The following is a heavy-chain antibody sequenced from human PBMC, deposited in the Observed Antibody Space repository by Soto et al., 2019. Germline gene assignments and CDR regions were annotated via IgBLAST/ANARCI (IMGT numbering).Heavy chain of an antibody. D-gene: IGHD5-18*01. J-gene: IGHJ4*02. CDR2: ISPNNGST. Sequence: ASVKVSCKASGYTFTSYGFSWVRQAPGQGLEWMGIISPNNGSTSYAQKFQGRVTMTRDTSTSTVYMELSSLRSEDTAVYYCARGSTFRDTAMVMWGQGTLVTVSS. CDR1: GYTFTSYG. V-gene: IGHV1-46*03. CDR3: ARGSTFRDTAMVM.